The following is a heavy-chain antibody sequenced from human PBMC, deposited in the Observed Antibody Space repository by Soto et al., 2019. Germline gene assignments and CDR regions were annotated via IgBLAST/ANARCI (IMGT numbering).Heavy chain of an antibody. V-gene: IGHV3-74*01. Sequence: PGGSLRLSCAASGFTFSSYWMHWVRQAPGKGLVWVSRINSDGSSTSYADSVKGRFTISRDNAKNTLYLQMNSLRAEDTAVYYCASVLQFWSGPDHYWGQGTLVTVSS. J-gene: IGHJ4*02. CDR2: INSDGSST. CDR1: GFTFSSYW. D-gene: IGHD3-3*02. CDR3: ASVLQFWSGPDHY.